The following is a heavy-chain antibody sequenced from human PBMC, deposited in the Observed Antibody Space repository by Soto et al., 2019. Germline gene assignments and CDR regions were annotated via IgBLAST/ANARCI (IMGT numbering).Heavy chain of an antibody. D-gene: IGHD6-13*01. J-gene: IGHJ5*02. V-gene: IGHV4-39*01. CDR2: IYYSGST. Sequence: SETLSLTCTVSGGSISSSSYYWGWIRQPPGKGLEWIGSIYYSGSTYYNPSLKSRVTISVDTSKNQFSLKLSSVTAADTAVYYCARQGIAAAVTGYWFDPWGQGTLVTVSS. CDR3: ARQGIAAAVTGYWFDP. CDR1: GGSISSSSYY.